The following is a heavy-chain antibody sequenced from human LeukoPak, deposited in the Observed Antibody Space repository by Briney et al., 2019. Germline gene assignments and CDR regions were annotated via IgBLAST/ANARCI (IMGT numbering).Heavy chain of an antibody. V-gene: IGHV1-69*13. Sequence: SVKVSCKASGGTFSSYAISWVRQAPGQGLEWMGGIIPIFGTANYAQKFQGRVTITADESTSTAYTELSSLRSEDTAVYYCARDGAAAGGSFQHWGQGTLVTVSS. CDR2: IIPIFGTA. D-gene: IGHD6-13*01. CDR1: GGTFSSYA. CDR3: ARDGAAAGGSFQH. J-gene: IGHJ1*01.